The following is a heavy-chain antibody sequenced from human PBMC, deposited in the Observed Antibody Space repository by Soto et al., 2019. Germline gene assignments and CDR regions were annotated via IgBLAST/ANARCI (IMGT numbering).Heavy chain of an antibody. CDR1: GFTFSDYY. Sequence: PGGSLRLSCAASGFTFSDYYMSWIRQAPGKGLEWVSYISSSGSTIYYADSVKGRFTISRDNAKNSLYLQMNSLRAEDTAVYYCAIEPQKRRAITFDYWGQGTLVTVSS. CDR3: AIEPQKRRAITFDY. J-gene: IGHJ4*02. D-gene: IGHD1-20*01. V-gene: IGHV3-11*01. CDR2: ISSSGSTI.